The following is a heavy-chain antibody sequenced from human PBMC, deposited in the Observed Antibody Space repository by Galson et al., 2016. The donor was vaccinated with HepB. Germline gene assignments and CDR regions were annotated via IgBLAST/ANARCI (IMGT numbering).Heavy chain of an antibody. Sequence: SLRLSCAASGFSFSTSGMSWVRQTPGRGLEWVSGITGSGATTHYADSVKGRFTISRDNSKNTLYLDMNNPRAGDTAVYYCGKHGGFDYWGQGALVTVSS. J-gene: IGHJ4*02. CDR2: ITGSGATT. CDR1: GFSFSTSG. D-gene: IGHD3-16*01. CDR3: GKHGGFDY. V-gene: IGHV3-23*01.